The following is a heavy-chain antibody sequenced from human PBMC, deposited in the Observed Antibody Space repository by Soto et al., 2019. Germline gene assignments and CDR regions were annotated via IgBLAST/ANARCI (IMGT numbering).Heavy chain of an antibody. Sequence: GASVKVSSKASGFTFTSSAMQWVRQARGQRLEWIGWIVVGSGNTNYAQKFQERVTITRDMSTSTAYMELSSLRSEDTAVYYCAARAPTKTDAFDIWGQGTMVTVSS. CDR1: GFTFTSSA. V-gene: IGHV1-58*02. CDR2: IVVGSGNT. J-gene: IGHJ3*02. CDR3: AARAPTKTDAFDI.